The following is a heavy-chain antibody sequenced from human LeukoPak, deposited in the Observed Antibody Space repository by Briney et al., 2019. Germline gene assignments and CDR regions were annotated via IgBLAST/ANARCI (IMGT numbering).Heavy chain of an antibody. CDR1: GFTFSSYS. CDR3: ARDGFHDDAFDI. D-gene: IGHD3-10*01. J-gene: IGHJ3*02. Sequence: PGGSLRLSCAASGFTFSSYSMNWVRQAPGKGLEWVSSISSSSSYIYYADSVKGRFAISRDNAKNSLYLQMNSLRAEDTAVYYCARDGFHDDAFDIWGQGTMVTVSS. CDR2: ISSSSSYI. V-gene: IGHV3-21*01.